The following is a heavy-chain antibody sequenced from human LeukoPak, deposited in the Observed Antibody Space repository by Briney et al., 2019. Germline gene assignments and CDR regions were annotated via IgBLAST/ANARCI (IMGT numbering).Heavy chain of an antibody. CDR1: GFTFSYAW. D-gene: IGHD5-18*01. CDR3: TTEMDTAIYY. CDR2: IRGKTDGGTT. Sequence: PGGSLRLSCAASGFTFSYAWMTWVRQAPGKGLEWVGRIRGKTDGGTTDYAAPVKGRFTISRDDSKNTLYLRMNSLRTEDTAVYYCTTEMDTAIYYWGQGTLVTVSS. V-gene: IGHV3-15*01. J-gene: IGHJ4*02.